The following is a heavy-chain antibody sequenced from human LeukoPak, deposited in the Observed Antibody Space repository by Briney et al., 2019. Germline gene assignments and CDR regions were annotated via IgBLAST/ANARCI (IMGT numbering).Heavy chain of an antibody. V-gene: IGHV1-2*02. Sequence: GASVKVSCKASGYTFTGYYMHWVRQAPGQGLGWMGWINPNSGGTNYAQKFQGRVTMTRDTSISTAYMELSRLRSDDTAVYYCARGSSSWYYYYGMDVWGQGTTVTVSS. CDR1: GYTFTGYY. D-gene: IGHD6-13*01. J-gene: IGHJ6*02. CDR3: ARGSSSWYYYYGMDV. CDR2: INPNSGGT.